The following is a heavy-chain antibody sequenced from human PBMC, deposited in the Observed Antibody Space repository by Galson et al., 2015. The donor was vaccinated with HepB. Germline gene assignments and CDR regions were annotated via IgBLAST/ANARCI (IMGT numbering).Heavy chain of an antibody. Sequence: SLRLSCAASGFTFSSYAFHWVRQAPGKGLAGVAVISYDGSNKYYADSVKGQFTISRDNSKNTLYLQMNSLRAEDTAVYYCARAAHCSTTSCYNYYYYYGMDVWGQGTTVTVSS. CDR2: ISYDGSNK. CDR3: ARAAHCSTTSCYNYYYYYGMDV. J-gene: IGHJ6*02. CDR1: GFTFSSYA. D-gene: IGHD2-2*01. V-gene: IGHV3-30*04.